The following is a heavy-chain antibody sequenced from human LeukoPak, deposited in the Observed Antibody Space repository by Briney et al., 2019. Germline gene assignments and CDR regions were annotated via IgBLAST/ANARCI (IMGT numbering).Heavy chain of an antibody. J-gene: IGHJ4*02. D-gene: IGHD3-22*01. CDR2: MYSNGDT. CDR3: ARDRGGYYYYPLDY. Sequence: GGSLRLSCVASGFTVSANYMTWVRQAPGKGLEWVSLMYSNGDTYYAESVKGRFTLSRDTSRNTLYLHMNSLRVEDTALYYCARDRGGYYYYPLDYWGQGILVTVSS. V-gene: IGHV3-66*01. CDR1: GFTVSANY.